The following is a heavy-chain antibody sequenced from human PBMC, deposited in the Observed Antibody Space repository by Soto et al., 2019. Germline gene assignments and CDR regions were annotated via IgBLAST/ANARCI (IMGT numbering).Heavy chain of an antibody. J-gene: IGHJ6*02. V-gene: IGHV4-59*01. D-gene: IGHD3-10*01. CDR1: GGSISSYY. CDR3: ASNYGSGSYYREYYYYGMDV. CDR2: IYYSGST. Sequence: SETLSLTCTVSGGSISSYYWSWIRQPPGKGLGWIGYIYYSGSTNYNPSLKSRVTISVDTSKNQFSLKLSSVTAADTAVYYCASNYGSGSYYREYYYYGMDVWGQGTTVTVSS.